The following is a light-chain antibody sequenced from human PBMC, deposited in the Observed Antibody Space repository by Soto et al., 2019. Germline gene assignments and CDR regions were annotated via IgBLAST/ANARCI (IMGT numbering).Light chain of an antibody. CDR1: SRDVAGYSY. CDR2: DVT. J-gene: IGLJ1*01. V-gene: IGLV2-11*01. CDR3: SSYAGSYTWI. Sequence: QSALTQPRSVSGSPGQSVTVSCTGTSRDVAGYSYVSWFQQHPGKAPQLLIYDVTKRPSGVPDRFSGSKSGNTAALTISGLQAEDEAEYFFSSYAGSYTWIFGGGTKVTV.